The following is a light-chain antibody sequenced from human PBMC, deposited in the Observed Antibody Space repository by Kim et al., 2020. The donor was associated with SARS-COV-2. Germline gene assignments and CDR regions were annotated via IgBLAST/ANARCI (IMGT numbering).Light chain of an antibody. V-gene: IGLV8-61*01. CDR3: VLYMGSGVSGGV. CDR1: SGSVSTSSS. J-gene: IGLJ3*02. CDR2: STN. Sequence: QTVVTQEPSFSVSPGGTVTLTCGLSSGSVSTSSSPSWYQQTPGQPPRTLIYSTNIRSSGVPDRFSGSILGNKAALTITGAQVDDESDYYCVLYMGSGVSGGVFGGGTQLTVL.